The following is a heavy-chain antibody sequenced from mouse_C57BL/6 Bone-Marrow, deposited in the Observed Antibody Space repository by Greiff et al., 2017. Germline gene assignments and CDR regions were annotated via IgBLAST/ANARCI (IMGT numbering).Heavy chain of an antibody. J-gene: IGHJ4*01. CDR3: SNDYYAMDY. V-gene: IGHV1-42*01. CDR1: GYSFTGYY. D-gene: IGHD4-1*01. CDR2: INPSTGGT. Sequence: VQLKQSGPELVKPGASVKISCKASGYSFTGYYMNWVKQSPEKSLEWIGEINPSTGGTTYNQKFKAKATLTVDESSSTAYMQLKSLTSEDSAVYYCSNDYYAMDYWGQGTSVTVSS.